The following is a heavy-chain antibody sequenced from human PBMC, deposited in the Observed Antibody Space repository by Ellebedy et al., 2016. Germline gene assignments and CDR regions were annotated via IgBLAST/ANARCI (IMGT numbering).Heavy chain of an antibody. J-gene: IGHJ4*02. CDR2: INPSGGST. V-gene: IGHV1-46*01. Sequence: ASVKVSXXASGYTFTSYYMHWVRQAPGQGLEWMGIINPSGGSTSYAQKFQGRVTMTRDTSTSTAYMELSSLRSEDTAVYYCALPRPSGRWLHPSYFDYWGQGTLVTVSS. CDR1: GYTFTSYY. D-gene: IGHD5-24*01. CDR3: ALPRPSGRWLHPSYFDY.